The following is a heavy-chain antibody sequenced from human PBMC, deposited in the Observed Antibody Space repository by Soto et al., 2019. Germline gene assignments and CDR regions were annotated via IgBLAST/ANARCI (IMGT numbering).Heavy chain of an antibody. V-gene: IGHV1-46*01. J-gene: IGHJ3*02. Sequence: ASVKVSCKASGYTFTNYYIHWVRQAPGEGLQWMGVINPSGGSSSYAQKFQGRVSMTSDTSTGVVYMELSSLRSEDTAVYYCARVRITSRLMAASDIWGQGTMVTV. CDR2: INPSGGSS. CDR1: GYTFTNYY. CDR3: ARVRITSRLMAASDI. D-gene: IGHD3-10*01.